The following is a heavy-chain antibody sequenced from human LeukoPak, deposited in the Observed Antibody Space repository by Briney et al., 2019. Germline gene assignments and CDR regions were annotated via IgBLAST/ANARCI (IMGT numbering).Heavy chain of an antibody. J-gene: IGHJ4*02. CDR1: GYTFTSYY. CDR3: ARDPETTGLGPKGSWGILDY. Sequence: ASVKVSCKASGYTFTSYYMHWVRQAPGQGLEWMGIINPSGGSTSYAQKFQGRVTTTRDTSTSTVYMELSSLRSEDTAVYYCARDPETTGLGPKGSWGILDYWGQGTLVTVSS. CDR2: INPSGGST. D-gene: IGHD4-17*01. V-gene: IGHV1-46*01.